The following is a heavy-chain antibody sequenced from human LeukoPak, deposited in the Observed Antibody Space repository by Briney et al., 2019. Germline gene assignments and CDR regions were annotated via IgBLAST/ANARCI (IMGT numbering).Heavy chain of an antibody. CDR1: GFTFSSYW. D-gene: IGHD1-1*01. V-gene: IGHV3-74*01. Sequence: GGSLRLSCAASGFTFSSYWMHWVRQAPGKGLVWVSRINSDGSSTSYADSVKGRFTISRENSMNSLYLQMNSLRAGDTAVYYCARAGGYYYGMEVWGQGTTVTVSS. CDR3: ARAGGYYYGMEV. J-gene: IGHJ6*02. CDR2: INSDGSST.